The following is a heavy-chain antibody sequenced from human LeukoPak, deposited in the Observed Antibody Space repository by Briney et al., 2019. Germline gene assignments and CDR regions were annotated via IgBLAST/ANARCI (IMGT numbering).Heavy chain of an antibody. D-gene: IGHD1-7*01. J-gene: IGHJ4*02. CDR2: ITSDDTT. Sequence: PGGSLTLSCATSGFTFSSYAMTWIRQAPGKGLEWVSGITSDDTTYYADSVKGRFTISRDNSKNTLYLQMNSLRAEDTAVYYCARENDLGSYSWNSRGYWGQGTLVTVSS. V-gene: IGHV3-23*01. CDR1: GFTFSSYA. CDR3: ARENDLGSYSWNSRGY.